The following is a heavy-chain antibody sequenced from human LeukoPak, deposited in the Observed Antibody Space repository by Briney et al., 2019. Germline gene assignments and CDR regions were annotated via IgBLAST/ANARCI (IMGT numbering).Heavy chain of an antibody. CDR3: ASRPGDFIDGSVYYSF. J-gene: IGHJ4*02. V-gene: IGHV3-21*01. Sequence: GGSLRLSCAASGFIFSTDTVNWVRQARGKGLEWVSSISSSSTYIYYTDSVKGRFAISRDNARNAVYLQMNSLRTEDTGVYYCASRPGDFIDGSVYYSFWGQGTLVTVSS. D-gene: IGHD3-22*01. CDR1: GFIFSTDT. CDR2: ISSSSTYI.